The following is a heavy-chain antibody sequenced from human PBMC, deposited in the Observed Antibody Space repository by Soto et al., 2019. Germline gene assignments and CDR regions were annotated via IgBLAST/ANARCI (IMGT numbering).Heavy chain of an antibody. V-gene: IGHV4-30-4*01. CDR3: ARRTVTSEDYGMDV. CDR2: IYYSGST. CDR1: GASINSGDYY. Sequence: SETMSLTCTVSGASINSGDYYWSWIRQPPGKGLEWIGYIYYSGSTYYNPPLRSRVTISIDTSKNYFFLNLSSVTAADTAVYYCARRTVTSEDYGMDVWGQGTTVTVSS. J-gene: IGHJ6*02. D-gene: IGHD4-4*01.